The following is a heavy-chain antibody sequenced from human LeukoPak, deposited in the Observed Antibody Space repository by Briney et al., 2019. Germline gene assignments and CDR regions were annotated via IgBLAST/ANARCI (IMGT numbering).Heavy chain of an antibody. Sequence: GGSLRLSCAASGFTFDDYAMHWVRQGPGKGLEWLSLISGDGDNTYHADSVKGRFTISRDNSKNSLYLQMNSLRSEDTALYYCAKDLGPSGAGWFDPWGQGTLVTVSS. CDR2: ISGDGDNT. CDR1: GFTFDDYA. D-gene: IGHD4-17*01. V-gene: IGHV3-43*02. J-gene: IGHJ5*02. CDR3: AKDLGPSGAGWFDP.